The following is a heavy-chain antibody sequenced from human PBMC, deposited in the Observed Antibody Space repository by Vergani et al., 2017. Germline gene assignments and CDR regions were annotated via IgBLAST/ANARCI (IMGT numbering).Heavy chain of an antibody. J-gene: IGHJ4*02. D-gene: IGHD6-13*01. CDR3: AKDQSYSSSWSSFVYFDY. Sequence: EVQLVESGGGLIQPGGSLRLSCAASGFTVSSNYMSWVRQAPGKGLEWVSVIYSGGTTYYADSVKGRFPISRDNSKNPLYLQMNSLRAEDTAVYYCAKDQSYSSSWSSFVYFDYWGQGTLVTVSS. CDR1: GFTVSSNY. CDR2: IYSGGTT. V-gene: IGHV3-53*01.